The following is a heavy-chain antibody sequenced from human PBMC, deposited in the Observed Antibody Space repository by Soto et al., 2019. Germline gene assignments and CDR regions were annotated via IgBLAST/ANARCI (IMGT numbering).Heavy chain of an antibody. Sequence: GSLRLSCAASGFTFSSYGMHWVRQAPGKGLEWVAVIWYDGSNKYYADSVKGRFTISRDNSKNTLYLQMNSLRAEDTAVYYCARDLNIFDIQPLYGMDVWGQGTTVTVSS. V-gene: IGHV3-33*01. CDR2: IWYDGSNK. CDR1: GFTFSSYG. J-gene: IGHJ6*02. CDR3: ARDLNIFDIQPLYGMDV. D-gene: IGHD3-3*01.